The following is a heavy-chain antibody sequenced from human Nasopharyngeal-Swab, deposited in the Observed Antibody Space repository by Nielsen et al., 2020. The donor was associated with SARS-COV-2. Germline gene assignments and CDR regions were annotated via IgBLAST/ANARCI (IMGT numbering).Heavy chain of an antibody. CDR3: ARDGAYSSSSPGDY. CDR2: IYYSGST. Sequence: WIRQRPGKGLEWIGSIYYSGSTYYNPSLKSRVTISVDTSKNQFSLKLSSVTAADTAVYYCARDGAYSSSSPGDYWGQGTLVTVSS. J-gene: IGHJ4*02. D-gene: IGHD6-6*01. V-gene: IGHV4-39*07.